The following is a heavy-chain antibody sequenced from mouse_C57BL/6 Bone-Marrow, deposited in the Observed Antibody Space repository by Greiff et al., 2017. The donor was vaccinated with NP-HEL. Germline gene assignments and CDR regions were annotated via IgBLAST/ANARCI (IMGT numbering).Heavy chain of an antibody. J-gene: IGHJ1*03. D-gene: IGHD1-1*01. Sequence: EVKLVESGGGLVQSGRSLRLSCATSGFTFSDFYMEWVRQAPGKGLEWIAASRNKANDYTTEYSASVKGRFIVSRATSQSILYLQMIAIRAADPAIYYCARESYYYGSSYGYVDVWGTGTTVTVSS. V-gene: IGHV7-1*01. CDR3: ARESYYYGSSYGYVDV. CDR2: SRNKANDYTT. CDR1: GFTFSDFY.